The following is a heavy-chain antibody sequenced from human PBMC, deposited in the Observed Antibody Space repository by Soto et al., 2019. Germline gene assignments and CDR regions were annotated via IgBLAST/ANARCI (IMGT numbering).Heavy chain of an antibody. Sequence: QVQLQESGPGLVKPSGTLSLTCAVSNGSITNDNWWSWVRQSPGKGLEWIGDIYHTGSTNYNPSLKSRVIISLDKAKKNFSLRLSSVTAADTAVYYCARSWGALAQIAGWFGPLRQGTLVTVSS. V-gene: IGHV4-4*02. CDR3: ARSWGALAQIAGWFGP. CDR2: IYHTGST. D-gene: IGHD2-21*01. J-gene: IGHJ5*02. CDR1: NGSITNDNW.